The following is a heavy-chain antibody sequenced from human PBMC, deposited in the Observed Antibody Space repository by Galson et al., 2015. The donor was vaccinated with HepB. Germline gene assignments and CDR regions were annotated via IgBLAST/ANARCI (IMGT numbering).Heavy chain of an antibody. D-gene: IGHD3-3*01. CDR3: ARVFLEWSPWVFDY. CDR2: IKQDGSEK. V-gene: IGHV3-7*01. CDR1: GFTFSSYW. J-gene: IGHJ4*02. Sequence: SLRLSCAASGFTFSSYWMSWVRQAPGKGLEWVANIKQDGSEKYYVDSVKGRFTISRDNAKNSLYLQMNSLRAEDTAVYYCARVFLEWSPWVFDYWGQGTLVTGSS.